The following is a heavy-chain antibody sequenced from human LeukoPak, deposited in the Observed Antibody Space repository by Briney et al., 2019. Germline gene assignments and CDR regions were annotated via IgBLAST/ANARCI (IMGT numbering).Heavy chain of an antibody. J-gene: IGHJ4*02. CDR2: IKEDGGEA. CDR1: GFTFSSYW. CDR3: ARDNYGGNSGGDY. V-gene: IGHV3-7*01. D-gene: IGHD4-23*01. Sequence: GGSLRLSCETSGFTFSSYWMTWVRQAPGKGLEWVANIKEDGGEANYVGSVKGRFTVSRDNSKNTLYLQMNSLRAEDTAVYYCARDNYGGNSGGDYWGQGTLVTVSS.